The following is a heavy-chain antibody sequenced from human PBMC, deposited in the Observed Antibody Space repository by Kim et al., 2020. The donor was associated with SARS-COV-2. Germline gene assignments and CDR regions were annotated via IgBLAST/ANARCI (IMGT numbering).Heavy chain of an antibody. CDR2: INHSGST. CDR3: ARGRGKAYCGGDCYSLDY. D-gene: IGHD2-21*02. CDR1: GGSFSGYY. V-gene: IGHV4-34*01. Sequence: SETLSLTCAVYGGSFSGYYWSWIRQPPGKGLEWIGEINHSGSTNYNPSLKSRVTISVDTSKNQFSLKLSSVTAADTAVYYCARGRGKAYCGGDCYSLDYWGQGTLVTVSS. J-gene: IGHJ4*02.